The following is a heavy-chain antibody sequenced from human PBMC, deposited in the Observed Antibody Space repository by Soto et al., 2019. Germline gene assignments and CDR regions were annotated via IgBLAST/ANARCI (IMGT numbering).Heavy chain of an antibody. D-gene: IGHD3-9*01. CDR2: ISAYNGNT. V-gene: IGHV1-18*01. CDR3: ARSSLRYFDWLSSLVRDAFDI. J-gene: IGHJ3*02. Sequence: GASVKVSCKASGYTFTSYGISWVRQAPGQGLEWMGWISAYNGNTNYAQKLQGRVTMTTDTSTSTAYMELRSLRSDDTAVYYCARSSLRYFDWLSSLVRDAFDIWGQGTVVTVSS. CDR1: GYTFTSYG.